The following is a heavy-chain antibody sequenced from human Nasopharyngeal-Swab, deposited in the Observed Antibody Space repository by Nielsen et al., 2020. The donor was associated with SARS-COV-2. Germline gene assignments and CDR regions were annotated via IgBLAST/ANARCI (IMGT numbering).Heavy chain of an antibody. J-gene: IGHJ4*02. CDR2: IYYTGST. CDR3: ARHGASGSFGDY. V-gene: IGHV4-59*08. Sequence: WIRQPPGKGLEYIGYIYYTGSTYYSPSLKGRVTMAVDTSKNQLSLKLTSVTAADTAVYYCARHGASGSFGDYWGQGTLVTV. D-gene: IGHD3-10*01.